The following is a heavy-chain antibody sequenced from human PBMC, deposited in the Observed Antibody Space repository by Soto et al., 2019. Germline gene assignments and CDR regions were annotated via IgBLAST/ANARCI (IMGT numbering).Heavy chain of an antibody. CDR1: GGTFSSYA. J-gene: IGHJ6*02. CDR3: ARVAVSSSWDYYGMDV. CDR2: IIPIFGTA. D-gene: IGHD6-13*01. V-gene: IGHV1-69*13. Sequence: SVKVSCKASGGTFSSYAISWVRQAPGQGLEWMGGIIPIFGTANYAQKFQGRVTITADESTSTAYMELSSLRSEDTAVYYCARVAVSSSWDYYGMDVWGQGTTVTVSS.